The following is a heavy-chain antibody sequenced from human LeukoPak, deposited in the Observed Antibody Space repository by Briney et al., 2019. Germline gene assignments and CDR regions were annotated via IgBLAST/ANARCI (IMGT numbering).Heavy chain of an antibody. J-gene: IGHJ4*02. D-gene: IGHD4-17*01. CDR1: GYTFTSHD. Sequence: GASVKVSCKASGYTFTSHDINWVRQAPGQGLEWMGWINPNSGGTNYAQKFQGRVTMTRDTSISTAYMELGRLRSDDTAVYYCARGYYGDSSVGYWGQGTLVTVSS. CDR2: INPNSGGT. V-gene: IGHV1-2*02. CDR3: ARGYYGDSSVGY.